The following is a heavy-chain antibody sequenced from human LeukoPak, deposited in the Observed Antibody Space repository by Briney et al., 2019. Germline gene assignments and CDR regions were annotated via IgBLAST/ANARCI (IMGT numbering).Heavy chain of an antibody. CDR1: GGSISSSNW. Sequence: PSETLSLTCAVSGGSISSSNWWSWVRQPPGKGLEWIGSIYYSGSTYYNPSLKSRVTISVDTSKNQFSLKLSSVTAADTAVYYCARAVGYSSGADYWGQGTLVTVSS. CDR2: IYYSGST. CDR3: ARAVGYSSGADY. J-gene: IGHJ4*02. V-gene: IGHV4-4*02. D-gene: IGHD6-19*01.